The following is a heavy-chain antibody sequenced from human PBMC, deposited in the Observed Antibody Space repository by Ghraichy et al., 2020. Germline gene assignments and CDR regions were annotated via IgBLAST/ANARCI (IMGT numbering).Heavy chain of an antibody. CDR3: ARGGNSSGWYFRYFDY. V-gene: IGHV1-2*05. Sequence: ASVKVSCKASEYTFTGYYMHWVRQAPGQGLEWMGRINPNSGGTNYAQKFQGRVTMTRDTSISTAYMELSRLRSDDTVVYYCARGGNSSGWYFRYFDYWGQGTLVTVSS. CDR2: INPNSGGT. J-gene: IGHJ4*02. D-gene: IGHD6-19*01. CDR1: EYTFTGYY.